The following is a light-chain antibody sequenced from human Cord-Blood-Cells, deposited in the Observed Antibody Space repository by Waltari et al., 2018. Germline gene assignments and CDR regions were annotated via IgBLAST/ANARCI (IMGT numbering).Light chain of an antibody. CDR3: CSYAGSYTYV. V-gene: IGLV2-11*01. CDR1: SSDVGGYNY. J-gene: IGLJ1*01. Sequence: QSALTQPRSVSGSPGHPVTISCPGTSSDVGGYNYVSWYQQHPAKAPKLMLYDVSKRPSGVPDRFSGSKSGNTASLTISGLQAEDEADYYCCSYAGSYTYVFGPGTKVTVL. CDR2: DVS.